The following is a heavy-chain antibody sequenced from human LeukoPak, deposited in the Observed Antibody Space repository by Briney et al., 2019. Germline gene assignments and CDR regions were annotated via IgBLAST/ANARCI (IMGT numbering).Heavy chain of an antibody. V-gene: IGHV4-61*02. CDR2: IYTSGST. CDR1: GGSISSGSYY. CDR3: ARGQYDSSGYPFDYFDY. D-gene: IGHD3-22*01. Sequence: PSQTLSPTCTVSGGSISSGSYYWSWIRQPAGKGLEWIGRIYTSGSTNYNPSLKSRVTISVDTSKNQFSLKLSSVTAADTAVYYCARGQYDSSGYPFDYFDYWGQGTLVTVSS. J-gene: IGHJ4*02.